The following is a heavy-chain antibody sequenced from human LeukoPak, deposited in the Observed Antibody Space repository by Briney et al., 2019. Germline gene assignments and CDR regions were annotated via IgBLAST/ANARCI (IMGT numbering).Heavy chain of an antibody. CDR2: IYYSGST. CDR1: GGSISPYY. J-gene: IGHJ6*03. V-gene: IGHV4-59*01. D-gene: IGHD3-3*02. CDR3: ARAFYPEYYSHMAV. Sequence: SETLSLTCTVSGGSISPYYWSWIRQPPGKGLEWIGYIYYSGSTNYNPSLKSRVTISVDTSKNQFSLKLSSVTAADTAVYYCARAFYPEYYSHMAVWGKGTTVTVSS.